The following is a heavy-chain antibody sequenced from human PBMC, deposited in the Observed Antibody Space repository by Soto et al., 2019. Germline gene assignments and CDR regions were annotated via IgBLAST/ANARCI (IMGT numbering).Heavy chain of an antibody. V-gene: IGHV4-30-2*01. CDR1: VGSFSSGGYS. CDR3: ARGKSRLVVPAAMAFDY. Sequence: QLQLQESGSGLVKPSQTLSLTCAFSVGSFSSGGYSGGGIRRPQGKGLEWIGYIYHSGSTYYNPSLKSRVTISVDRSKNQFSLKLSSVTAADTAVYYCARGKSRLVVPAAMAFDYWGQGTLVTVSS. D-gene: IGHD2-2*01. J-gene: IGHJ4*02. CDR2: IYHSGST.